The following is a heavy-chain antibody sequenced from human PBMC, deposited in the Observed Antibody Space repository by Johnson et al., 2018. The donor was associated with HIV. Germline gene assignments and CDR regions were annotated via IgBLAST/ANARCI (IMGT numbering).Heavy chain of an antibody. CDR2: ISYDGSNK. V-gene: IGHV3-30*04. J-gene: IGHJ3*02. D-gene: IGHD6-13*01. CDR1: GFTFSSYA. Sequence: QVQLVESGGGVVQPGRSLRLSCAASGFTFSSYAMHWVRQAPGKGLEWVAVISYDGSNKYYADSVKGRFTVSRDNSKNTVYLQMNSLRVEDTAVYYCAKVAVATAAGGVALDIWGPGTMVTVS. CDR3: AKVAVATAAGGVALDI.